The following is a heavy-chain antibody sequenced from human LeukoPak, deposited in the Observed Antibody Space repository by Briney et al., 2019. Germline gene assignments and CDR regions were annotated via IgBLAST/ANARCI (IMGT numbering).Heavy chain of an antibody. CDR1: SGSITSHF. V-gene: IGHV4-4*07. CDR3: AREVEMARQFDY. Sequence: SETLSLTCSVSSGSITSHFWSWIRQPAGKGLEWIGRISTTGSTNYNPSLKSRVTMSVDTSTNQLSLKLSSVTAADTAVYYCAREVEMARQFDYWGQGTLVTVYS. CDR2: ISTTGST. D-gene: IGHD5-24*01. J-gene: IGHJ4*02.